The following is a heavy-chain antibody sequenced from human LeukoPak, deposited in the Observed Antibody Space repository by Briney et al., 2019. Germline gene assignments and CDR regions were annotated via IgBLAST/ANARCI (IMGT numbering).Heavy chain of an antibody. V-gene: IGHV4-39*07. D-gene: IGHD3-9*01. CDR3: ASLPKRGVTLLTGYLHDY. J-gene: IGHJ4*02. CDR1: GGSISSGGYY. CDR2: INHSGST. Sequence: PSETLSLTCTVSGGSISSGGYYWSWIRQPPGTGLEWIGEINHSGSTNYNPSLKSRVTISVDTSKNQFSLKLSSVTAADTAVYYCASLPKRGVTLLTGYLHDYWGQGTLVTVSS.